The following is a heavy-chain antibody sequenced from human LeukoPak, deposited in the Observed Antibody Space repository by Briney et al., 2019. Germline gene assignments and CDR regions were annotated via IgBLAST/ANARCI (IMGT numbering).Heavy chain of an antibody. CDR2: INPNSGGT. J-gene: IGHJ3*02. CDR3: ASGRWEPYDAFDI. CDR1: GYTFTGYY. Sequence: ASVKVSCKASGYTFTGYYMHWVRQAPGQELEWMGWINPNSGGTNYAQKFQGRVTMTRDTSISTAYMELSRLRSDDTALYHCASGRWEPYDAFDIWGQGTMVTVSS. D-gene: IGHD1-26*01. V-gene: IGHV1-2*02.